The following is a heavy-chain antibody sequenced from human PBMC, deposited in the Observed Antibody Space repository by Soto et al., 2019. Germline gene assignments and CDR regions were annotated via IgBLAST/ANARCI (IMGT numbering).Heavy chain of an antibody. J-gene: IGHJ4*02. D-gene: IGHD6-19*01. Sequence: QVQLVQSGAEVKKPGASVKVSCKASGYTFTSYDINWVRQATGQGLEWMGWMNPNSGNTGYAQKFQGRVTMTRNTXXSTAYMELSSLRSEDTAVYYCATAIEVEQWLATDYWGQGTLVTVSS. CDR3: ATAIEVEQWLATDY. CDR2: MNPNSGNT. CDR1: GYTFTSYD. V-gene: IGHV1-8*01.